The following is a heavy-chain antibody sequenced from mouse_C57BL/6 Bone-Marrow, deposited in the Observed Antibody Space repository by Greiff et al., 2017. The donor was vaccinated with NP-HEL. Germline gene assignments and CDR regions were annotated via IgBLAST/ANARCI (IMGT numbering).Heavy chain of an antibody. J-gene: IGHJ4*01. CDR1: GYTFTSYG. Sequence: VQGVESGAELVRPGASVKLSCKASGYTFTSYGISWVKQRTGQGLEWIGEIYPRSGSTYYNEKFKGKATLTADKSSSTAYMELRSLTSEESAVYFCARPTEVEAMGYWGRGTSVTVSS. CDR2: IYPRSGST. CDR3: ARPTEVEAMGY. D-gene: IGHD1-1*01. V-gene: IGHV1-81*01.